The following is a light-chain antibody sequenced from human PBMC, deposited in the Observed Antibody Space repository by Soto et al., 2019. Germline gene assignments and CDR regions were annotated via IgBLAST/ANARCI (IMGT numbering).Light chain of an antibody. CDR3: SSYTSSSTWV. J-gene: IGLJ3*02. V-gene: IGLV2-14*01. CDR1: SSDVGGYNY. CDR2: EVS. Sequence: QSALTHPASVSGSPGQSITISCTGTSSDVGGYNYVSWYQQHPGKAPKLMIYEVSNRPSGVSNRFSGSKSGNTASLTISGLQAEDEADYHCSSYTSSSTWVFGGGTKLAVL.